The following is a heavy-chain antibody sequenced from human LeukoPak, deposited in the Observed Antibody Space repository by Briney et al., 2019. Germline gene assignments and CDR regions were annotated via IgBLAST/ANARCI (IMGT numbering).Heavy chain of an antibody. Sequence: SQTLSLTCTVSGASISSGGDYWSWIRQHPGKGLEWIGYIYYSGSTYYNPSLKSRVTISEDTSKNQFSLKLSSVTAADTAVYYCARHLARSSTVRGIGRIEYFDNWGQGTLVTVSS. V-gene: IGHV4-31*03. D-gene: IGHD3-10*01. J-gene: IGHJ4*02. CDR2: IYYSGST. CDR1: GASISSGGDY. CDR3: ARHLARSSTVRGIGRIEYFDN.